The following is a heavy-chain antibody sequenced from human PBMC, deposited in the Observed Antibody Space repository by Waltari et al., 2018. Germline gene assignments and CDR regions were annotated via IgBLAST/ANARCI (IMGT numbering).Heavy chain of an antibody. J-gene: IGHJ5*02. CDR2: INHSGST. CDR1: GGSFSGYY. D-gene: IGHD6-19*01. Sequence: QVQLQQWGAGLLKPSETLSLTCAVYGGSFSGYYWSWIRQPPGKGLEWIGEINHSGSTNYNPALKSRVTISVDTSKNQFSLKLSSVTAADTAVYYCARRYSSGWYGGWFDPWGQGTLVTVSS. CDR3: ARRYSSGWYGGWFDP. V-gene: IGHV4-34*01.